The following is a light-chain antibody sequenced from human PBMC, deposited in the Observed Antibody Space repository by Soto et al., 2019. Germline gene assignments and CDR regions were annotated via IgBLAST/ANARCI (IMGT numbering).Light chain of an antibody. CDR1: QSISSW. CDR3: QQYNSYSPKT. V-gene: IGKV1-5*03. J-gene: IGKJ1*01. CDR2: KAS. Sequence: DIQMTQSPSTLSASVGDRVTITCRASQSISSWLAWYQQKPGKAPKLLIYKASSLESGFPSRFSGSGSGTEFTLTISSLQPDDFATYYCQQYNSYSPKTFGQGTKVEIK.